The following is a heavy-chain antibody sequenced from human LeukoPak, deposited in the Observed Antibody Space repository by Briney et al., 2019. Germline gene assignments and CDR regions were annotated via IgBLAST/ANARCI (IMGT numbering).Heavy chain of an antibody. J-gene: IGHJ4*02. V-gene: IGHV3-23*01. D-gene: IGHD6-6*01. CDR3: AKWKYSNSGIDDY. CDR1: GFTVSSNY. Sequence: PGGSLRLSCAASGFTVSSNYMSWVRQVPGKGLEWVSVISSSGDNTYYADSVEGRFTISRDNSKNMLYLQMNSLRAEDTAVYYCAKWKYSNSGIDDYWGQGTLVTVSS. CDR2: ISSSGDNT.